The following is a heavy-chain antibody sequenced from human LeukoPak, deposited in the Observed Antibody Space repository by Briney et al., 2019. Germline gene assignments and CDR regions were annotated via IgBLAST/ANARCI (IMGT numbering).Heavy chain of an antibody. CDR2: IYYSGST. J-gene: IGHJ5*02. CDR3: ARASATTVTTVNWFDP. CDR1: GGSISSYY. Sequence: SETLSLTCTVSGGSISSYYWSWIRQPPGKGLEWIGYIYYSGSTNYNPSLKSRVTISVDTSKNQFSLKLSSVTAADTAVYYCARASATTVTTVNWFDPWGQGTLVTVSS. V-gene: IGHV4-59*01. D-gene: IGHD4-17*01.